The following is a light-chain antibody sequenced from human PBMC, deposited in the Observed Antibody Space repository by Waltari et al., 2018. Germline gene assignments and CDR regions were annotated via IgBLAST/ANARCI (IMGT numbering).Light chain of an antibody. CDR2: EDS. V-gene: IGLV3-1*01. CDR1: KLGDKY. CDR3: QAWDSSTPSYV. J-gene: IGLJ1*01. Sequence: SYELTQPPSVSVSPGQTASITCSGDKLGDKYACWYQQKPGQSPVHVIYEDSKRPSGIPERFSGSNSGNTATLTISGTQAMDEADYYCQAWDSSTPSYVFGTGTKVTVL.